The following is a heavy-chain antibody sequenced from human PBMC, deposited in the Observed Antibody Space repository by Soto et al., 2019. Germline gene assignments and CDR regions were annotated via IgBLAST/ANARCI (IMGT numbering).Heavy chain of an antibody. V-gene: IGHV1-58*01. CDR2: IVVGSGNT. CDR1: GFTFTSSA. CDR3: AAGYDFWSGYHYYYYYGMDV. J-gene: IGHJ6*02. D-gene: IGHD3-3*01. Sequence: QMQLVQSGPEVKKPGTSVKVSCKASGFTFTSSAVQWVRQARGQRLEWIGWIVVGSGNTNYAQKFQERVTITRDMSKSTAYMELSSLRSEDTAVYYCAAGYDFWSGYHYYYYYGMDVWGQGTTVTVSS.